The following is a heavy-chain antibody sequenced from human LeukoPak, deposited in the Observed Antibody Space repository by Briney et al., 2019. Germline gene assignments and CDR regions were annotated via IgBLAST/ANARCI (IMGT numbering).Heavy chain of an antibody. J-gene: IGHJ6*02. CDR1: GGSISSYY. CDR3: TRGSMGGSGSYYKDYYYGMDV. CDR2: ILNGGST. V-gene: IGHV4-4*07. D-gene: IGHD3-10*01. Sequence: PETLSLTCTVSGGSISSYYWTWIRQPPGKGLEWIGRILNGGSTNYNPTLKSRLTMSVDTSKNQFSLKLNSVTAADTAVYYCTRGSMGGSGSYYKDYYYGMDVWGQGTTVTVS.